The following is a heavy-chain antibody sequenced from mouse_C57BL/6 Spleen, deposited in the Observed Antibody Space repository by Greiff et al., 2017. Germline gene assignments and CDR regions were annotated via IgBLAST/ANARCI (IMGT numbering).Heavy chain of an antibody. CDR3: ARERYGSSSYAMDY. Sequence: QVQLKQPGAELVRPGSSVKLSCKASGYTFTSYWMHWVKQRPIQGLEWIGNIDPSDSETHYNQKFKDKATLTVDKSSSTAYMQLSSLTSEDSAVYYCARERYGSSSYAMDYWGQGTSVTVSS. J-gene: IGHJ4*01. V-gene: IGHV1-52*01. CDR2: IDPSDSET. CDR1: GYTFTSYW. D-gene: IGHD1-1*01.